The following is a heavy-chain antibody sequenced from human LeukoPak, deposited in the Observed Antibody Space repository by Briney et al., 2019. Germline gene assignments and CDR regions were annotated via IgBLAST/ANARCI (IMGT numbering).Heavy chain of an antibody. V-gene: IGHV3-30*02. CDR3: AKDFGDRPLRFLEWLFY. Sequence: PGGSLRLSCAASGFTFSSYGMHWVRQAPGTGLEGVAFIRYDGSNKYYADSVKGRFTISRDNSKNTLYLQMNSLRAEDTAVYYCAKDFGDRPLRFLEWLFYWGQGTLVTVSS. D-gene: IGHD3-3*01. J-gene: IGHJ4*02. CDR1: GFTFSSYG. CDR2: IRYDGSNK.